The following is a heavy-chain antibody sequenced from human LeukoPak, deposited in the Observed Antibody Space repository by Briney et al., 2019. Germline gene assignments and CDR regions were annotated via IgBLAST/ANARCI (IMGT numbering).Heavy chain of an antibody. CDR1: GYSFTSYW. D-gene: IGHD2-2*01. V-gene: IGHV5-51*01. CDR2: IYPGDSDT. J-gene: IGHJ4*02. Sequence: GESLKISCKGSGYSFTSYWIGWLRQMPGKGLEWMGIIYPGDSDTRYSPSFQGQVTISADKSISTTYLQWSSLKASDTAMYYCARHAGYCSSISCREFYFDYWGQGTLVTVSS. CDR3: ARHAGYCSSISCREFYFDY.